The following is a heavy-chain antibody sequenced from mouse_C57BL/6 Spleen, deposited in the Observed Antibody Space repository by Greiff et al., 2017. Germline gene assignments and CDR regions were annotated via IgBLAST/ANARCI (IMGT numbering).Heavy chain of an antibody. CDR2: INPSTGGT. Sequence: VQLKESGPELVKPGASVKISCKASGYSFTGYYMNWVKQSPEKSLEWIGEINPSTGGTTYNQKFKAKATLTVDKSSSTAYMQLKSLTSEDSAVYYCARGYDGAMDYWGQGTSVTVSS. D-gene: IGHD2-3*01. CDR1: GYSFTGYY. V-gene: IGHV1-42*01. CDR3: ARGYDGAMDY. J-gene: IGHJ4*01.